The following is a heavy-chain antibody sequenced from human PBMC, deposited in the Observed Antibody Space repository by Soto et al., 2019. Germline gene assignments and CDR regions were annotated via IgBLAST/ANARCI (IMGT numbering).Heavy chain of an antibody. V-gene: IGHV3-23*01. CDR3: AKENGYSSTWFEFDY. CDR1: EFTFSSYA. Sequence: PGGSLRLSCAASEFTFSSYAMSWVRQAPGKGLEWVSAISGSGGNTDYADSVKGRFTISRDNSKNTLYLQMNSLRAEDTAVYYCAKENGYSSTWFEFDYWGQGTLVTVSS. CDR2: ISGSGGNT. D-gene: IGHD6-13*01. J-gene: IGHJ4*02.